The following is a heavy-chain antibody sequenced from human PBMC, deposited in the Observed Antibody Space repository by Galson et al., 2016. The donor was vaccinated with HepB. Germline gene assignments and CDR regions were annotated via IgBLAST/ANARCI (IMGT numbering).Heavy chain of an antibody. CDR3: ARGVIGTLNYYLYGLDV. J-gene: IGHJ6*02. Sequence: ETLSLTCGVSGVSITSDNWWSWVRQPPGKGLEWIGEFYHTGNTIYNPSPKSRVTISIDKSKNQFSLRLTSVTAADTAVYYCARGVIGTLNYYLYGLDVWGQGTTVTVSS. D-gene: IGHD1-7*01. V-gene: IGHV4-4*02. CDR2: FYHTGNT. CDR1: GVSITSDNW.